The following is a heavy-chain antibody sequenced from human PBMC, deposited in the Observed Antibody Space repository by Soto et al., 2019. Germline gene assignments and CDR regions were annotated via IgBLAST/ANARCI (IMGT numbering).Heavy chain of an antibody. V-gene: IGHV4-39*01. CDR2: IYYSGST. Sequence: SETLSLTCTVSGGSISSSSYYWGWIRQPPGKGLEWIGSIYYSGSTYYNPSLKSRVTISVDTSKNQFSLKLSSVTAADTAVYYCARHASGYTYYYYGMDVWGQGTTVTVSS. J-gene: IGHJ6*02. CDR1: GGSISSSSYY. CDR3: ARHASGYTYYYYGMDV. D-gene: IGHD3-22*01.